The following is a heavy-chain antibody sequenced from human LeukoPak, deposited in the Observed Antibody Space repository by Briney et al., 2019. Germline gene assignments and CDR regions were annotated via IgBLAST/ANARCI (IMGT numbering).Heavy chain of an antibody. Sequence: SETLSLTCAVYGGSFSGYYWSWLCQPPGKGLEWIGEINHSGSTNYNPSLKSRVTISVDTSKNQFSLKLSSVTAADTAVYYCAVTLYDYVWGSYRYPDYWGQGTLVTVSS. J-gene: IGHJ4*02. CDR1: GGSFSGYY. CDR3: AVTLYDYVWGSYRYPDY. V-gene: IGHV4-34*01. CDR2: INHSGST. D-gene: IGHD3-16*02.